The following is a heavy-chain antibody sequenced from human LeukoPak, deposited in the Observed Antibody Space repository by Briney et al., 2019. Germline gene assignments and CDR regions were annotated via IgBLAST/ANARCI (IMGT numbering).Heavy chain of an antibody. CDR2: INHSGST. D-gene: IGHD6-13*01. Sequence: SETLSLTCAVYGGSFSGYYWSWIRQPPGKGLEWIGEINHSGSTNYNPSLKSRVTISVDTSKNQFSLKLSSVTAADTAMYYCARGKGAAAWYYYGMDVWGQGTTVTVSS. J-gene: IGHJ6*02. V-gene: IGHV4-34*01. CDR1: GGSFSGYY. CDR3: ARGKGAAAWYYYGMDV.